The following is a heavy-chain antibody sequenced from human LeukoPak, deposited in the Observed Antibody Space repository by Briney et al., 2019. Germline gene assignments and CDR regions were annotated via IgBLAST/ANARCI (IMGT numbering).Heavy chain of an antibody. J-gene: IGHJ4*02. Sequence: SETLSLTCTVSGGSFSSSSYFWGWLRQPPGKGLEWIGSIYYSGSTYYNPSLKSRVTISVDTSKNQFSLKLSSVTAADTAVYYCARLHSDYYLDYWGQGTLVTASS. CDR2: IYYSGST. CDR1: GGSFSSSSYF. V-gene: IGHV4-39*01. D-gene: IGHD3-22*01. CDR3: ARLHSDYYLDY.